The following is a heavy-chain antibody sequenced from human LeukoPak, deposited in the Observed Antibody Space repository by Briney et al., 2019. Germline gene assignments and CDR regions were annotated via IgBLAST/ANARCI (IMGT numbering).Heavy chain of an antibody. CDR2: IYYSGST. J-gene: IGHJ4*02. V-gene: IGHV4-39*01. Sequence: PSETLSLTCTVSGGSISSSSHYWGWIRQPPGKGLEWIGSIYYSGSTYYNPSLKSRVTISVDTSKNQFSLKLSSMTAADTAVYCCARHCSSTACPFDYWGQGTLVTVSS. D-gene: IGHD2-2*01. CDR3: ARHCSSTACPFDY. CDR1: GGSISSSSHY.